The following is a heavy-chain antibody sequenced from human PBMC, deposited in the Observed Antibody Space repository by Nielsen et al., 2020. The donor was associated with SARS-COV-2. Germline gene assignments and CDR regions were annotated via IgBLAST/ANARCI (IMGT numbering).Heavy chain of an antibody. D-gene: IGHD3-3*01. Sequence: GESLKISCAASGFTFGSYAMSWVRQAPGKGLEWVSVIYSGGSSTYYADSVKGRFTISRDNAKNSLYLQMNSLRAEDTAVYYCARDLDDFWSGYRYFDYWGQGTLVTVSS. CDR1: GFTFGSYA. V-gene: IGHV3-23*03. J-gene: IGHJ4*02. CDR3: ARDLDDFWSGYRYFDY. CDR2: IYSGGSST.